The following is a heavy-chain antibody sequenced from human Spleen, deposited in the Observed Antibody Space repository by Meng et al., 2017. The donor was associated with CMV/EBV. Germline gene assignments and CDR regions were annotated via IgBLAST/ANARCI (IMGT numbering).Heavy chain of an antibody. CDR1: GFTFSSYA. V-gene: IGHV3-23*01. CDR3: AKDLGYQLLPYYYYGMDV. CDR2: ISDSAINT. D-gene: IGHD2-2*01. J-gene: IGHJ6*02. Sequence: GESLKISCAASGFTFSSYAMTWVRQAPGKGLEWVSAISDSAINTYYADSVKGRFTISRDNSKNTLYLQMNSLRAEDTAVYYCAKDLGYQLLPYYYYGMDVWGQGTTVTVSS.